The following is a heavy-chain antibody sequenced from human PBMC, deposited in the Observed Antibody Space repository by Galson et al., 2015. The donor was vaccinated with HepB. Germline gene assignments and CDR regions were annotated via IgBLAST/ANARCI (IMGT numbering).Heavy chain of an antibody. CDR1: GGSFSGYY. J-gene: IGHJ6*02. Sequence: SETLSLTCAVYGGSFSGYYWSWIRQPPGKGLEWIGEINHSGSTNYNPSLKSRVTISVDTSKNQFSLKLSSVTAADTAVYYCARGRGVRGVIFYYGMDVWGQGTTVTVSS. CDR3: ARGRGVRGVIFYYGMDV. CDR2: INHSGST. V-gene: IGHV4-34*01. D-gene: IGHD3-10*01.